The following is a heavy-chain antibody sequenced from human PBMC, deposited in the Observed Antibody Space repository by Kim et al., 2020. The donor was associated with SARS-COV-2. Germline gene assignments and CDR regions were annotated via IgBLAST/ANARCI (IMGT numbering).Heavy chain of an antibody. CDR2: IDASDSYT. D-gene: IGHD6-6*01. Sequence: GESLKISCKGSGYTFTSYWISWVRQVPGKGLEWMAKIDASDSYTNYNPSFRGHVTISVDKSISTAFLQWSSLKASDTAMYFCARHKYSASSHFDYWGQGTLGTVSS. CDR3: ARHKYSASSHFDY. V-gene: IGHV5-10-1*01. CDR1: GYTFTSYW. J-gene: IGHJ4*02.